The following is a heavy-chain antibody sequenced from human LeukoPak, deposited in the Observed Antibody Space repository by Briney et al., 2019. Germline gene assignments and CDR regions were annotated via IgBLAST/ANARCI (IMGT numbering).Heavy chain of an antibody. CDR3: AKGQGANYYYYMDV. J-gene: IGHJ6*03. CDR1: GFTFSTSG. D-gene: IGHD4/OR15-4a*01. V-gene: IGHV3-33*06. Sequence: GRSLRLSCAASGFTFSTSGMHWVRQAPGKGLEWVALIWYDGSNEYADSVKGRFTISRDNSKNTLYLQMNSLRAEDTAVYHCAKGQGANYYYYMDVWGKGATVTVSS. CDR2: IWYDGSNE.